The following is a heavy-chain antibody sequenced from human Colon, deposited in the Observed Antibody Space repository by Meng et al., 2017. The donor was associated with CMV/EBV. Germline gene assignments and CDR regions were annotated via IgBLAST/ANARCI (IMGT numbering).Heavy chain of an antibody. CDR2: IYHSGTT. CDR3: GSSLSGTYFPGFDS. Sequence: GSLRLSCTVSGASISSYYWNWVRQPPGKRLEWIGYIYHSGTTSYYPSLKSRRTITVDTSKNQFSLNLRSVTGADTAVDYFGSSLSGTYFPGFDSWGQGNLVTVSS. D-gene: IGHD3-10*01. J-gene: IGHJ5*01. V-gene: IGHV4-59*01. CDR1: GASISSYY.